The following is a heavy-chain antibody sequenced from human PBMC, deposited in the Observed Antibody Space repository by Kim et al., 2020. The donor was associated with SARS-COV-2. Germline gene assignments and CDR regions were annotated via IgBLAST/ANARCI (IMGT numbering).Heavy chain of an antibody. V-gene: IGHV3-15*01. Sequence: GGSLRLSCVASGFTFSNARMSWVRQAPGKGLEWVGRIKRKSDGETTDYAAHVKGRFTISRADSKNTLYLQMNSLKTEDTAVYYCTTATWYWGQGTLVTVS. D-gene: IGHD2-15*01. CDR1: GFTFSNAR. CDR3: TTATWY. J-gene: IGHJ4*02. CDR2: IKRKSDGETT.